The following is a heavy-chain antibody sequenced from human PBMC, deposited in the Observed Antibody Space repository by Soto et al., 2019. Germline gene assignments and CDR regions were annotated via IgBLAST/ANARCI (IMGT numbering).Heavy chain of an antibody. J-gene: IGHJ5*02. Sequence: SETLSLTCTFSCGSIISNYRTWIRQPPGKGLEWIGYVYNSGSTNYNPSLKSRVTISQDTSKSQFSLKVNSMTAADTAVYYCARYRREAVAGYTLDTWGQGILVPVSS. D-gene: IGHD6-13*01. CDR1: CGSIISNY. CDR2: VYNSGST. V-gene: IGHV4-59*01. CDR3: ARYRREAVAGYTLDT.